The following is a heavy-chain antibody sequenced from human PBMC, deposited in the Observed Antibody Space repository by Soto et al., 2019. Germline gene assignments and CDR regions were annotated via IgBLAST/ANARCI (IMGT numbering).Heavy chain of an antibody. CDR1: GGTFSSYA. Sequence: QVQLVQSGAEVKKPGSSVKVSCKASGGTFSSYAISWVRQAPGQGLEWMGGIIPIFGTANYAQKFQGRVTITADKSTSTAYMELSSLRSEDTAVYYCARGFGGSASYGYYYYYGMDVWGQGTTVTVSS. V-gene: IGHV1-69*06. J-gene: IGHJ6*02. CDR3: ARGFGGSASYGYYYYYGMDV. D-gene: IGHD3-10*01. CDR2: IIPIFGTA.